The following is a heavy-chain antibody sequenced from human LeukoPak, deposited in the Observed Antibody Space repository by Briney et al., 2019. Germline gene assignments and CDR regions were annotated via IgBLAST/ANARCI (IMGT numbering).Heavy chain of an antibody. Sequence: TLSLPSTVSGGSISSGGYYWSWIRPHPGKGLEWIGYIYYSGSTYYNPSLKSRVTISVDTSKNQFSLKLSSVTAADTAVYYCARVAGARSFDYWGQGTLVTVSS. CDR3: ARVAGARSFDY. CDR1: GGSISSGGYY. D-gene: IGHD6-19*01. J-gene: IGHJ4*02. CDR2: IYYSGST. V-gene: IGHV4-31*03.